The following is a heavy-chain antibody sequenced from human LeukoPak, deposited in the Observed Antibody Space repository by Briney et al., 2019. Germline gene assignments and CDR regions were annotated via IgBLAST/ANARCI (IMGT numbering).Heavy chain of an antibody. D-gene: IGHD5-24*01. V-gene: IGHV3-11*04. Sequence: PGGSLRLSCAASGFTFSDYYVSWIRQAPGKGLEWVSYISSSSNTIYYADSVRGRFTISRDNTKNSLYLQMNSLRAEDSAVYYCARALWGYNLIDYYYYYMDVWGKGTTVTVSS. CDR2: ISSSSNTI. J-gene: IGHJ6*03. CDR1: GFTFSDYY. CDR3: ARALWGYNLIDYYYYYMDV.